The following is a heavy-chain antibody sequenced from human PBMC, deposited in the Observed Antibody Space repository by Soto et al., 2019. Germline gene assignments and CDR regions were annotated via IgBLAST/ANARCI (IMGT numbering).Heavy chain of an antibody. CDR3: AGEVGGAGLQC. CDR1: GGSFKNYG. CDR2: IIPMFGIV. D-gene: IGHD6-13*01. Sequence: QVQLVQSGAEAKKPGSSVKVSCKTSGGSFKNYGVNWVRQVPGQGLEWMGGIIPMFGIVKFGQIVQGRVTFTADESTGTGYMELTSLNPEDTAVYYCAGEVGGAGLQCWGLGTMVTVSS. J-gene: IGHJ4*02. V-gene: IGHV1-69*12.